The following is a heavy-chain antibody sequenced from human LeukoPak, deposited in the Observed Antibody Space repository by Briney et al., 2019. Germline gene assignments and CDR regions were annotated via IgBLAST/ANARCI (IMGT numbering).Heavy chain of an antibody. Sequence: GGSLRLSCAASGFTFSSYAMSWVRQAPGKGLEWVSAISGSGGSTYYADSVKGRFTISRDNSKNTLYLQMSSLRVEDTAVYYCARYCSSSSCDYYYHYGMDVWGQGTTVTVSS. V-gene: IGHV3-23*01. CDR1: GFTFSSYA. CDR3: ARYCSSSSCDYYYHYGMDV. D-gene: IGHD2-2*01. J-gene: IGHJ6*02. CDR2: ISGSGGST.